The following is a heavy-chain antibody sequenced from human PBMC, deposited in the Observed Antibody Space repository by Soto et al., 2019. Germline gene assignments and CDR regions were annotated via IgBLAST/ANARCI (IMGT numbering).Heavy chain of an antibody. CDR2: ISYDGSNK. CDR1: GFTFSTYG. J-gene: IGHJ6*03. D-gene: IGHD7-27*01. Sequence: HLGGSLRLSCAASGFTFSTYGMYWVRQAPGKGLQWVAVISYDGSNKYYADSVKGRFTVSRDNARNSLYLQMNSLRAEDTAVYYCARDLSWGSNWYYYMDVWGKGTTVTVSS. CDR3: ARDLSWGSNWYYYMDV. V-gene: IGHV3-30*03.